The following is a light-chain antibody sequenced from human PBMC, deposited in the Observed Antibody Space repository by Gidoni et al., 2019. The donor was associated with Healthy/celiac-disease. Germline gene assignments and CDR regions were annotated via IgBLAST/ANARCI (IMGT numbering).Light chain of an antibody. J-gene: IGLJ2*01. V-gene: IGLV2-14*01. CDR3: SSYKSSSTLGV. CDR2: EVS. Sequence: QSALSQPASVSASPGPSITISCTGTSSDVGSYNYVSWYQQHPGKAPKLMIYEVSNRPSGVSNRFSGSKSGNTASLTISGLQAEDEADYYCSSYKSSSTLGVFGGGTKLTVL. CDR1: SSDVGSYNY.